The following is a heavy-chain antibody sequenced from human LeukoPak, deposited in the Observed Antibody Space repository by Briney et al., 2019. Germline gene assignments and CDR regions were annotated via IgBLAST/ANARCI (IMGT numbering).Heavy chain of an antibody. V-gene: IGHV3-11*04. CDR1: GFTFSDYY. CDR2: ISSSGSTI. CDR3: ARLTGNWYSSGWYLRFYNRDPYYYYYYMDV. D-gene: IGHD6-19*01. J-gene: IGHJ6*03. Sequence: GGSLRLSCAASGFTFSDYYMSWIRQAPGKGLEWVSYISSSGSTIYYADSVKGRFTISRDNAKNSLYLQMNSLRAEDTAVYYCARLTGNWYSSGWYLRFYNRDPYYYYYYMDVWGKGTTVTVSS.